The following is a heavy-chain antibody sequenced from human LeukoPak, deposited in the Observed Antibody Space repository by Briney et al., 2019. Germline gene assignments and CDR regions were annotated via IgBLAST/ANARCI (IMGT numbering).Heavy chain of an antibody. V-gene: IGHV4-39*07. CDR2: IYYSGST. Sequence: TSETLSLTCTVSGGSISSSSYYWGWIRQPPGKGLEWIGSIYYSGSTYYNPSLKSRVTISVDTSKNQFSLKLSSVTAADTAVYYCARDGSGSGRWFDPWGQGTLVTVSS. CDR3: ARDGSGSGRWFDP. CDR1: GGSISSSSYY. D-gene: IGHD2-15*01. J-gene: IGHJ5*02.